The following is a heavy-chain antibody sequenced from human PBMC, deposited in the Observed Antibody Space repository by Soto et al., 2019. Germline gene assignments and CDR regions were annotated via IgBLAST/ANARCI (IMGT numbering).Heavy chain of an antibody. Sequence: PGGSLRLSCAASGFSVSSYYMNWVRQTPGKGLERGAVISCEGSDKSNADSVKGRFTISRDNCKKTVYLQMNSLRVEDTSVYYCAREYSLGVVAPGYWGQGILVTVSS. CDR2: ISCEGSDK. D-gene: IGHD3-22*01. CDR3: AREYSLGVVAPGY. V-gene: IGHV3-30*03. CDR1: GFSVSSYY. J-gene: IGHJ4*02.